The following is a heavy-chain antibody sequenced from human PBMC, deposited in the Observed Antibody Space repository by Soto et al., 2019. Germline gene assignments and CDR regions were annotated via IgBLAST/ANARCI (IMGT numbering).Heavy chain of an antibody. CDR3: ARRDSGGFYRYFDS. CDR1: GGTFSTNP. D-gene: IGHD2-15*01. CDR2: TGSGTGPG. Sequence: QVQLVQSGAEVKKPGSSVKVSCKASGGTFSTNPISWVRQAPGQGLEWMGGTGSGTGPGNHAQKFQGRLTITVDKSTSTVYMELSRLSSEDTAVYYCARRDSGGFYRYFDSWGQGTLVTVSS. J-gene: IGHJ4*02. V-gene: IGHV1-69*06.